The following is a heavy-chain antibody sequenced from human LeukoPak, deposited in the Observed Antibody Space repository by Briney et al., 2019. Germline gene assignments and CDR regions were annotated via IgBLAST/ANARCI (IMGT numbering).Heavy chain of an antibody. D-gene: IGHD3-22*01. CDR1: GGTINSYY. J-gene: IGHJ4*02. CDR3: ARGLSESSGFTPFDC. CDR2: IYTSGSN. Sequence: SENLSRTCSGSGGTINSYYWSWIPQPDGMGLEWIGRIYTSGSNNYNTSLKSRVTMSVDTYKNQFSLKLSSVTAADTAVYYCARGLSESSGFTPFDCWGQGTLVTVSS. V-gene: IGHV4-4*07.